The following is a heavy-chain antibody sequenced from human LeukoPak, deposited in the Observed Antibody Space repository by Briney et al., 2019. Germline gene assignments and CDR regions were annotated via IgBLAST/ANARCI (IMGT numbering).Heavy chain of an antibody. CDR3: ARAPKEFGIFRRVPAVTDAFDI. D-gene: IGHD2-2*01. CDR1: GGSISSYY. Sequence: KTSETLSLTCTVSGGSISSYYWSWIRQPPGKGLEWIGYIYYSGSTNYNPSLKSRVTISVDTSKNQFSLKLSSVTAADTAVYYCARAPKEFGIFRRVPAVTDAFDIWGQGTMVTVSS. V-gene: IGHV4-59*01. J-gene: IGHJ3*02. CDR2: IYYSGST.